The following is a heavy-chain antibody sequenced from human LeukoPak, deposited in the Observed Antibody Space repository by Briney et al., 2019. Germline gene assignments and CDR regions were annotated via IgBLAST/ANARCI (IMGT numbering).Heavy chain of an antibody. Sequence: GGSLRLSCAASGFTFSSYGMNWVRQAPGKGLEWVSYIADDSTATYYPDSVKGRFTISRDNSKNTLSLLMNSLRAEDTAVYYCARGSFGTHWYFDLGGRGTLVTVSS. D-gene: IGHD3-10*01. V-gene: IGHV3-23*01. J-gene: IGHJ2*01. CDR1: GFTFSSYG. CDR2: IADDSTAT. CDR3: ARGSFGTHWYFDL.